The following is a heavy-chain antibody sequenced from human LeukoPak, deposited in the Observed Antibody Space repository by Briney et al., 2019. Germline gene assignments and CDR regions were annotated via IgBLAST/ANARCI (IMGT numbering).Heavy chain of an antibody. CDR3: ARANWVDALDI. CDR2: ISSSSSYI. D-gene: IGHD7-27*01. J-gene: IGHJ3*02. Sequence: GGSLRLSCAASGFTFSSYSMNWVRQAPGKGLEWVSSISSSSSYIYYADSVKGRFTISRDNAKNTLYLQMNSLRAEDTAVYYCARANWVDALDIWGQGKMVTVSS. V-gene: IGHV3-21*01. CDR1: GFTFSSYS.